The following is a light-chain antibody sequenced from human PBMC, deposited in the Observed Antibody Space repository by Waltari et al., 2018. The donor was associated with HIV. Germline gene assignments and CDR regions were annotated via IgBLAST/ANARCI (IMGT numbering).Light chain of an antibody. V-gene: IGLV2-11*01. CDR3: CSYAGSYTLV. CDR1: SSAVGGSHH. CDR2: DVS. J-gene: IGLJ2*01. Sequence: QSALTQPRSVSGSPGQSVTISRTGTSSAVGGSHHVSWYQQHPGKAPKLMIYDVSKRPSGVPDRFSGSKSGNTASLTISGLQAEDEADYYCCSYAGSYTLVFGGGTKLTVL.